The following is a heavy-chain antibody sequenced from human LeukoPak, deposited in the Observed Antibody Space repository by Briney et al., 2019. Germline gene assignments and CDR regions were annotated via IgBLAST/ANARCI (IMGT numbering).Heavy chain of an antibody. CDR1: GFTVSSNY. CDR3: ARVDSSGPWTSNAFDI. V-gene: IGHV3-66*01. D-gene: IGHD3-22*01. J-gene: IGHJ3*02. CDR2: IYSGGST. Sequence: GGSLRLSCAASGFTVSSNYMSRVRQAPGKGLEWVSVIYSGGSTYYADSVKGRFTISRDNSKNTLYLQMNSLRAEDTAVYYCARVDSSGPWTSNAFDIWGQGTMVTVSS.